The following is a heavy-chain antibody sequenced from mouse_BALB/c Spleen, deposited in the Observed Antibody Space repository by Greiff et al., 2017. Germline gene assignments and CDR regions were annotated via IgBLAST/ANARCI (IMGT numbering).Heavy chain of an antibody. Sequence: EVKLEESGGGLVKPGGSLKLSCAASGFTFSSYAMSWVRQTPEKRLEWVASISSGGSTYYPDSVKGRFTISRDNARNILYLQMSSLRSEDTAMYYCARGQDYYAMDYWGQGTSVTVSS. CDR3: ARGQDYYAMDY. CDR2: ISSGGST. V-gene: IGHV5-6-5*01. CDR1: GFTFSSYA. J-gene: IGHJ4*01.